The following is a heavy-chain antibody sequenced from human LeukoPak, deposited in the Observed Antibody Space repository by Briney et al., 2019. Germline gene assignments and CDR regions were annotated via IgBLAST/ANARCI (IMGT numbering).Heavy chain of an antibody. CDR3: ASELTGSRPLDY. D-gene: IGHD7-27*01. V-gene: IGHV4-61*02. Sequence: SQTLSLTCTVSGGSISSGSYYWSWIRQPAGQGLEWIGRIYTSGSTSYNPSLKSRVTISLDTSKDQFSLKLSSVTAADTAVYYCASELTGSRPLDYWGQGTLVTVSS. J-gene: IGHJ4*02. CDR2: IYTSGST. CDR1: GGSISSGSYY.